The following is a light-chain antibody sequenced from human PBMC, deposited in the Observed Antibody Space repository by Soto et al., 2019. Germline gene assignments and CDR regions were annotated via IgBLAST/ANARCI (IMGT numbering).Light chain of an antibody. V-gene: IGKV3-20*01. Sequence: VVLTQSPATLSLSPGERATLSCRASQSVSSYLAWYQQKPGQAPRLLIYDASNRATGIPARFSGSGSGTDFTLTINRLEPEDFALYYCQQYGSSPPTFGQGTKVDIK. J-gene: IGKJ1*01. CDR2: DAS. CDR3: QQYGSSPPT. CDR1: QSVSSY.